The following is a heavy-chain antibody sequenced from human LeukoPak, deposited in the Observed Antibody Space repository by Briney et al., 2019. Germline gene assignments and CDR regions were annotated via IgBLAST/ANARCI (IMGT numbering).Heavy chain of an antibody. CDR1: GFPFSSYS. CDR2: ISTSSSYI. V-gene: IGHV3-21*01. Sequence: GGSLRLSCAASGFPFSSYSMNWVRQAPGKGLEWVSSISTSSSYIHYADSVKGRFTISRDNAKNSLYLQMNSLRAEDTAVYYCASAPILTGRYNAELFCYMDVWGKGTTVTVSS. J-gene: IGHJ6*03. D-gene: IGHD3-9*01. CDR3: ASAPILTGRYNAELFCYMDV.